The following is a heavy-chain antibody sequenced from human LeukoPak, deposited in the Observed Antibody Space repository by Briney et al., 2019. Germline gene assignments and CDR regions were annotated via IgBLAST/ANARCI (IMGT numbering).Heavy chain of an antibody. J-gene: IGHJ4*02. CDR1: GFTFDDYA. CDR2: ISWNSGSI. D-gene: IGHD6-13*01. Sequence: GGSLRLSCAASGFTFDDYAMHWFRQAPGKGLEWVSGISWNSGSIGYADSVKGRFTISRDNAKNSLYLQMNSLRAEDMALYYCAKSGSYSSNWYYFDYWGQGTLVTVSS. V-gene: IGHV3-9*03. CDR3: AKSGSYSSNWYYFDY.